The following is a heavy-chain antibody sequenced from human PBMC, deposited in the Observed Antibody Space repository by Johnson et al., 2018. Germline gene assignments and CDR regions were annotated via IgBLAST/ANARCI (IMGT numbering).Heavy chain of an antibody. V-gene: IGHV4-4*02. CDR2: IIHSGTT. D-gene: IGHD2-8*01. Sequence: QVQLQESGPGLVKPSGTLSLTCAVSGGSISSPNWWNWVRQSPGKGLEWIGEIIHSGTTDLNPSLRSRVTMSLDKSRNQFSLRLASVTAADTAVYFCARGRFFSNGQYYHMDRWGKGTTVIVSS. J-gene: IGHJ6*03. CDR3: ARGRFFSNGQYYHMDR. CDR1: GGSISSPNW.